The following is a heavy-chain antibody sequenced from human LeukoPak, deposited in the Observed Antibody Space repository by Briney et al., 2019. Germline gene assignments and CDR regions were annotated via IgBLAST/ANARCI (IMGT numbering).Heavy chain of an antibody. J-gene: IGHJ6*02. CDR3: ARTQGTGSDRFAMDV. CDR1: GGPITTNY. CDR2: IYYSGST. V-gene: IGHV4-59*01. D-gene: IGHD6-19*01. Sequence: SETLSLTCTVSGGPITTNYWSWIRQPPGKGLEWIGYIYYSGSTIYSPSLESRASISIDTSENQLFLSLRSVTAADTAIYFCARTQGTGSDRFAMDVWGQGTTVTVSS.